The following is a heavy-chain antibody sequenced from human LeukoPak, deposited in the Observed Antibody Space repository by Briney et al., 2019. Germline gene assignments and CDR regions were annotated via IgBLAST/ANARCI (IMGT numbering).Heavy chain of an antibody. V-gene: IGHV1-46*01. D-gene: IGHD3-3*01. CDR1: GYTFTSYY. CDR3: ARDNGYYDFLFDY. CDR2: INPSGGST. Sequence: ASVKVSCKASGYTFTSYYMHWVRQAPGQGLEWMGIINPSGGSTSYAQKFQGRVTMTRDTSISTAYMELSRLRSDDTAVYYCARDNGYYDFLFDYWGQGTLVTVSS. J-gene: IGHJ4*02.